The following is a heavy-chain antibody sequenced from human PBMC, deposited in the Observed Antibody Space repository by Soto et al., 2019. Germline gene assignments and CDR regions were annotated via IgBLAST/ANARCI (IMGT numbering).Heavy chain of an antibody. CDR2: IYPGDSDT. CDR1: GYSFTSYW. D-gene: IGHD2-15*01. V-gene: IGHV5-51*01. J-gene: IGHJ4*02. Sequence: GESLKLSCKGSGYSFTSYWIGWVRQMPGKGLEWMGIIYPGDSDTRYSPSFQGQVTISADKSISTAYLQWSSLKASDTAMYYCARTPTKGYCSGGSCLYYFDYWGQGTLVTVSS. CDR3: ARTPTKGYCSGGSCLYYFDY.